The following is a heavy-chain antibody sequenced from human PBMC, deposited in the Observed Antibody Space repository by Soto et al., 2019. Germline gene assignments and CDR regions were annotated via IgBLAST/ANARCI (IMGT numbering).Heavy chain of an antibody. Sequence: PGGSLRLSCAASGFTFSTFSMHWVRQSPGKGLEWISYISSSGGTKYYGDSAEGRFTISRDNAKSLLYLQMNSLRVEDTAIYYCARAFLWIDSWGQGTPVTVSS. CDR2: ISSSGGTK. CDR1: GFTFSTFS. J-gene: IGHJ4*02. CDR3: ARAFLWIDS. V-gene: IGHV3-48*01. D-gene: IGHD2-21*01.